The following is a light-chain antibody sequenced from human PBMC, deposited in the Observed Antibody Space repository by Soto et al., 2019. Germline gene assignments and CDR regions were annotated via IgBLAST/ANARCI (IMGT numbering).Light chain of an antibody. CDR1: QSVSSSY. J-gene: IGKJ2*01. CDR2: GAS. V-gene: IGKV3-20*01. CDR3: QQYGSSPYT. Sequence: EIVLTQSPGTLSLSPGERATLSCRASQSVSSSYLAWYQQKPGQAPRLLIYGASSRATGIPDRFSGSGSGTDLTLTISRPEPEDFAVYYCQQYGSSPYTFGQGTKLEIK.